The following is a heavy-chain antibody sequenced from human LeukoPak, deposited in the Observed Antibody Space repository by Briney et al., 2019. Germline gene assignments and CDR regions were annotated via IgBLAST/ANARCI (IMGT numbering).Heavy chain of an antibody. D-gene: IGHD3-10*01. V-gene: IGHV3-7*03. CDR3: ARDARYGSGSYRFYYFDY. CDR1: GFTFRNYW. Sequence: GGSLRLSCAASGFTFRNYWMGWVRQAPGKGLEWVANTKPNGSAEYYADSVRGRFTTSRDNANNFLYLQMNSLRAEDTAVYYCARDARYGSGSYRFYYFDYWGQGTLVTVSS. J-gene: IGHJ4*02. CDR2: TKPNGSAE.